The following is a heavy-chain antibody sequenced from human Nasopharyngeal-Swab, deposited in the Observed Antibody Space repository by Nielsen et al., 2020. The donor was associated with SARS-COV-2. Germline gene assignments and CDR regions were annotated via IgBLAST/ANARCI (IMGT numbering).Heavy chain of an antibody. D-gene: IGHD3-3*01. CDR2: IYPGDSDT. Sequence: GESLKISCQGSGYSFTSYWIGWVRQMPGKGLEWMGIIYPGDSDTRYSPSFQGQVTISADKSISTAYLQWSSLKASDTAMYYCARSSRFYDFWSGYYSDYFYMDVWGKGTTVTVSS. V-gene: IGHV5-51*01. CDR3: ARSSRFYDFWSGYYSDYFYMDV. CDR1: GYSFTSYW. J-gene: IGHJ6*03.